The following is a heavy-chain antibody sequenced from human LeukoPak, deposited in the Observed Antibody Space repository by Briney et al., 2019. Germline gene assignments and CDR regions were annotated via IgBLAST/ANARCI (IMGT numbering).Heavy chain of an antibody. D-gene: IGHD4-17*01. CDR3: ARRHGDYLGGFEY. J-gene: IGHJ4*02. V-gene: IGHV3-48*02. CDR1: RITLSSYS. Sequence: GGSLRLSCVASRITLSSYSMNWVRQAPGKGLEWVSYISTSSTTIYYADSVKGRFTISRDNAKNSLYLQMNSLRDEDTAVYYCARRHGDYLGGFEYRGQGTLVTVSS. CDR2: ISTSSTTI.